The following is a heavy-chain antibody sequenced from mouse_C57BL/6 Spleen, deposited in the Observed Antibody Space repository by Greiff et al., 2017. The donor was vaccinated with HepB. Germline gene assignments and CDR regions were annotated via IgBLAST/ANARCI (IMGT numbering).Heavy chain of an antibody. CDR3: ARLEAQASY. J-gene: IGHJ3*01. CDR2: IYPGDGDT. D-gene: IGHD3-2*02. Sequence: VKLMESGAELVKPGASVKISCKASGYAFSSYWMNWVKQRPGKGLEWIGQIYPGDGDTNYNGKFKGKATLTADKSSSKAYMQLSSMTSEDSAVYFFARLEAQASYWGQGTLVTVSA. CDR1: GYAFSSYW. V-gene: IGHV1-80*01.